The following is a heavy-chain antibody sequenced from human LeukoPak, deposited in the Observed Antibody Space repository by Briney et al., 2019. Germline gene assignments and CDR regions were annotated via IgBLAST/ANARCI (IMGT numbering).Heavy chain of an antibody. D-gene: IGHD3-3*01. V-gene: IGHV1-69*06. CDR3: ARAVTYYDFWSGPPYFDI. CDR2: IIPIFGTA. J-gene: IGHJ3*02. CDR1: AYTFTGYY. Sequence: SVKVSCKASAYTFTGYYMHWVRQAPGQGLEWMGGIIPIFGTANYAQKFQGRVTITADKSTSTAYMELSSLRSEDTAVYYCARAVTYYDFWSGPPYFDIWGQGTMVTVSS.